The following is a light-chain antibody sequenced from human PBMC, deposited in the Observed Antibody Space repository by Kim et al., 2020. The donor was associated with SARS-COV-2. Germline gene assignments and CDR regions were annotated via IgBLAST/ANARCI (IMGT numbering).Light chain of an antibody. V-gene: IGKV3-20*01. CDR2: GTA. Sequence: LSVSAGERDTISCRDSQSVSSSYVAWYQQKPGQSPRFLISGTASRATGIPDRFSGSGSGTDFTLTISRLESEDFAVYYCQQYGRTFGQGTKVDIK. J-gene: IGKJ1*01. CDR1: QSVSSSY. CDR3: QQYGRT.